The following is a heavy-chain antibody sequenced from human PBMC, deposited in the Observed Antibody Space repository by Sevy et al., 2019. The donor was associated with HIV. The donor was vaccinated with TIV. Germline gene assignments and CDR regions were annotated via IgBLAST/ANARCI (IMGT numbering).Heavy chain of an antibody. J-gene: IGHJ6*02. CDR2: ISSSSSTI. Sequence: GGSLRLSCAASGFTFSSYSMNWVRQAPGKGLEWVSYISSSSSTIYYADSVQGRFTISRDNAKNSLYMQMNSLRAEDTAVYYCARVPAYDSGGAHFYYYGTVVWGQGTTVTASS. V-gene: IGHV3-48*01. CDR3: ARVPAYDSGGAHFYYYGTVV. CDR1: GFTFSSYS. D-gene: IGHD3-22*01.